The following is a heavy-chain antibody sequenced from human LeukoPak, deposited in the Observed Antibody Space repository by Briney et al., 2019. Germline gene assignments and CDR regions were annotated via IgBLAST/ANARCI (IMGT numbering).Heavy chain of an antibody. CDR2: ISWNSGSI. Sequence: GGSLSLSCAASGFTFDDYAMHWVRQAPGKGLEWVSGISWNSGSIGYADSVKGRFTISRDNAKNSLYLQMNSLRAEDMALYYCAKGFAYNWNYDWFDPWGQGTLVTVSS. CDR3: AKGFAYNWNYDWFDP. CDR1: GFTFDDYA. V-gene: IGHV3-9*03. D-gene: IGHD1-7*01. J-gene: IGHJ5*02.